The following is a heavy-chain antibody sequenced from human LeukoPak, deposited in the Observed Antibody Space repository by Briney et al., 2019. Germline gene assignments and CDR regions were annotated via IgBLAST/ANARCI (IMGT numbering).Heavy chain of an antibody. D-gene: IGHD2-21*02. J-gene: IGHJ4*02. V-gene: IGHV1-24*01. Sequence: ASVKVSCKVSGYTLTELSMHWVRQAPGKGLEWMGGFDPEDGETIYAQKFQGRVTMTEDTSTDTAYMELSSLRSDDTAVYYCARVTLDCGGDCFEYYFDYWGQGTLVTVSS. CDR2: FDPEDGET. CDR3: ARVTLDCGGDCFEYYFDY. CDR1: GYTLTELS.